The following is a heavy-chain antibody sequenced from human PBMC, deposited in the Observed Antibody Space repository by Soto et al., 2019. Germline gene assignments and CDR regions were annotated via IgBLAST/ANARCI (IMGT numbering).Heavy chain of an antibody. CDR2: VWHSGST. V-gene: IGHV4-59*01. J-gene: IGHJ4*02. CDR1: GGSISGYY. CDR3: ARSDGRY. Sequence: PSETLSLTCTVSGGSISGYYWSWIRQPPGKGLEWIGYVWHSGSTNYNPSLKSRVTISVDTSKNQFSLKLSSVTAADTAVYYCARSDGRYWGQGTLVTVSS.